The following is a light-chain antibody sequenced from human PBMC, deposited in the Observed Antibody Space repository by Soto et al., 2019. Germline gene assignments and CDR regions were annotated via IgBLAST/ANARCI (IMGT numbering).Light chain of an antibody. J-gene: IGLJ1*01. CDR3: SSYTGSTYV. CDR1: SSDVGGHNY. V-gene: IGLV2-14*01. CDR2: DVS. Sequence: QSVLTQPASVSGSPGQSITISCTGTSSDVGGHNYVSWYQQHPGTVPKLMIYDVSTRPSGVSNRFSGSKSGNTASLTISGLQAEDEADYYCSSYTGSTYVFGTGTKVTVL.